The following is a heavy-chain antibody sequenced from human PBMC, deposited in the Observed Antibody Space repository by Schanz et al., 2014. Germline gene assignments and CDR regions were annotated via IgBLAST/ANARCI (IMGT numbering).Heavy chain of an antibody. J-gene: IGHJ3*01. CDR2: IENNANGATT. CDR3: AGVNIRDAFNV. Sequence: EARLVESGGGLVEPGGSLRLSCSGSGFTFSEVYMSWVRRAPGKGQEWVGRIENNANGATTDYAAPVKGRFTVSRDDSRSTVYLQMNGLRTEDTALYFCAGVNIRDAFNVWGQGTMVSVSS. V-gene: IGHV3-15*04. D-gene: IGHD3-16*02. CDR1: GFTFSEVY.